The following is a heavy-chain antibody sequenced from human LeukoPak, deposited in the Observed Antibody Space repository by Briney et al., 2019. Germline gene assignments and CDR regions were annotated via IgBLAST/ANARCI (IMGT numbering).Heavy chain of an antibody. CDR2: ISHDGSYR. V-gene: IGHV3-30*18. CDR3: VKDLVS. CDR1: GFTFSTYG. Sequence: GGSLRLSCAASGFTFSTYGLHWVRQAPGKGLEWVAVISHDGSYRYFADSVKGRFAISRDNSKNTLYLQMSSLRAEDTAVYYCVKDLVSWGQGTLVTVSS. J-gene: IGHJ5*02.